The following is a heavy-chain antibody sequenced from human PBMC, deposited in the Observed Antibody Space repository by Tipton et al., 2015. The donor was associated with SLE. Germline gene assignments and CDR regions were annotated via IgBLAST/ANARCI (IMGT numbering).Heavy chain of an antibody. CDR3: ARASFIVGSTTFWFDP. CDR1: GGSFSSHY. D-gene: IGHD1-26*01. Sequence: TLSLTCTVSGGSFSSHYWSWIRQPPGKALEWIGHIYFSGQTYSNTPLKSRVTISVDTSKNQFSLKLNSVTATDAAVYYCARASFIVGSTTFWFDPWGQGALAIVSS. J-gene: IGHJ5*02. CDR2: IYFSGQT. V-gene: IGHV4-4*09.